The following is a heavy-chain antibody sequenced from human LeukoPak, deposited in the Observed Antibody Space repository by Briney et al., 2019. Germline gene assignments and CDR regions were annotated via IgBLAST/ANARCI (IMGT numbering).Heavy chain of an antibody. D-gene: IGHD3-3*01. Sequence: GGSLRLSCAASGFTFSSYWMHWVRQAPGKGLEYVSAISSNGGSTYYANSVKGRFTISRDNSKNTLYLQMGSLRAEDMAVYYCARGSPVFGVVIGNDYWGQGTLVTVSS. J-gene: IGHJ4*02. CDR2: ISSNGGST. V-gene: IGHV3-64*01. CDR1: GFTFSSYW. CDR3: ARGSPVFGVVIGNDY.